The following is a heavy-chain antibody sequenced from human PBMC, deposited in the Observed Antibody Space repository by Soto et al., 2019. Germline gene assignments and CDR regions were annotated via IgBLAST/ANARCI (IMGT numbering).Heavy chain of an antibody. D-gene: IGHD2-15*01. V-gene: IGHV1-58*01. Sequence: GASVKVSCKSSGFTFTSSAVQWVRQARGQRLEWIGWIVVGSGNTNYAQKFQERVTITRDMSTSTAYMELSSLRSEDTAVYYCAARLGYCSGGSCYYWFDPWGQGTLVTVSS. CDR1: GFTFTSSA. CDR3: AARLGYCSGGSCYYWFDP. CDR2: IVVGSGNT. J-gene: IGHJ5*02.